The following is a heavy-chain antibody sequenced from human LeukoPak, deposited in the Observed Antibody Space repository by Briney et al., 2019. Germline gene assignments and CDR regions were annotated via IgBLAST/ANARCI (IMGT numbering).Heavy chain of an antibody. J-gene: IGHJ4*02. V-gene: IGHV4-30-4*01. CDR1: GGSISSGDYY. D-gene: IGHD3-22*01. CDR2: IYYSGST. Sequence: SETLSLTCTVSGGSISSGDYYWSWIRQPPGKGLEWIGYIYYSGSTYYNPSLKSRVTISVDTSKNQFSLKLSSVTAADTAVYYCARDLYDSSGYYDYWGQGTLVTVSS. CDR3: ARDLYDSSGYYDY.